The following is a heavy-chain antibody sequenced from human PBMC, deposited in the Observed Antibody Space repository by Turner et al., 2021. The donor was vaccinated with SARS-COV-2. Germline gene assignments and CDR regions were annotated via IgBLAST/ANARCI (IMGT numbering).Heavy chain of an antibody. Sequence: EVQLVEPGGDLVQPGGSLRLPCAASGFTFSSYWMSWVRQAPWKGLEWVANIKQDGSEKYYVDSVKGRFTISRDNAKNSLYLQMNSLRAEDTAVYYCARLHTSSWYFDYWGQGTLVTVSS. CDR3: ARLHTSSWYFDY. V-gene: IGHV3-7*03. CDR2: IKQDGSEK. CDR1: GFTFSSYW. D-gene: IGHD6-13*01. J-gene: IGHJ4*02.